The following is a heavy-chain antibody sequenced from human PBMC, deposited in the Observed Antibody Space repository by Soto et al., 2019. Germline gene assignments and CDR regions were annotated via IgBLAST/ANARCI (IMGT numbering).Heavy chain of an antibody. J-gene: IGHJ3*02. D-gene: IGHD6-19*01. V-gene: IGHV1-46*03. CDR1: GYTFTSYY. CDR2: INPSGGST. CDR3: ARVGSGWEYDAFVI. Sequence: QVQLVQSGAEVKKPGASVKVSCKASGYTFTSYYIYWVRQAPGQGLEWMGIINPSGGSTSYAQKFQGIVPMTRVTSTSTVYMELSILRSEDTAVYYCARVGSGWEYDAFVIWGQGTMVTVSS.